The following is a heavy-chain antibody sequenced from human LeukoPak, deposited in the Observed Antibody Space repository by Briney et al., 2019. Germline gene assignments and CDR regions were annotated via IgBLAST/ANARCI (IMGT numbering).Heavy chain of an antibody. CDR2: FDPEDGET. Sequence: ASVKVSCKVSGYTLTELSMHWVRQAPGKGLEWMGGFDPEDGETIYAQEFQGRVTMTEDTSTDTAYMELSSLRSEDTAVYYCATPRPHYYDSSGYKGDAFDIWGQGTMVTVSS. D-gene: IGHD3-22*01. CDR3: ATPRPHYYDSSGYKGDAFDI. CDR1: GYTLTELS. V-gene: IGHV1-24*01. J-gene: IGHJ3*02.